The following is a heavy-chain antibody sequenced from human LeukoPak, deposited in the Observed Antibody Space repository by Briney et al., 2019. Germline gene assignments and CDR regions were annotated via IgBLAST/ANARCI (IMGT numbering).Heavy chain of an antibody. CDR3: ARDWQWPEGDY. D-gene: IGHD6-19*01. V-gene: IGHV1-2*06. CDR1: GYTFTGYY. CDR2: INPNSGGT. J-gene: IGHJ4*02. Sequence: VASVKVSCKASGYTFTGYYMHWVRQAPGQGLNWMGRINPNSGGTNFAQKFQDRVNMTRDTAISTAYMELSRLRSDDTAVYYWARDWQWPEGDYWGQGTLVTVSS.